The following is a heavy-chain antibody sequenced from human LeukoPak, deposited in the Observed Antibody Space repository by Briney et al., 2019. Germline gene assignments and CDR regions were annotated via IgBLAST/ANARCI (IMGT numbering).Heavy chain of an antibody. V-gene: IGHV3-74*01. CDR2: INSDGSST. J-gene: IGHJ6*02. Sequence: GGSLRLSCAASGFTLSSYWMHWVRQAPGKGLVWVSRINSDGSSTSYADSVKGRFTISRDNAKNTLYLQMNSLRAEDTAVYYCAREYYDYVWGSYPYGMDVWGQGTTVTVSS. D-gene: IGHD3-16*01. CDR1: GFTLSSYW. CDR3: AREYYDYVWGSYPYGMDV.